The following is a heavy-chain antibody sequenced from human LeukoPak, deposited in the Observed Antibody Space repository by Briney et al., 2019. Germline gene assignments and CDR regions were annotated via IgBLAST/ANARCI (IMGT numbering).Heavy chain of an antibody. J-gene: IGHJ6*02. Sequence: SETLSLTCTVSGGSMSNSYLTWVRQPAGKGLEWIGRMYVSGTTNYNPSLRSRVTMSIDSSNNQFSLRLGSVTAADTAVYYCARENYYDNSGYSEGMDVWGQGTTVTVS. V-gene: IGHV4-4*07. CDR3: ARENYYDNSGYSEGMDV. CDR1: GGSMSNSY. CDR2: MYVSGTT. D-gene: IGHD3-22*01.